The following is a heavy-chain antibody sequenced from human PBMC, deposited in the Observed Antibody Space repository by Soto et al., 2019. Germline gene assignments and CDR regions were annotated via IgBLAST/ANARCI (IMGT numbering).Heavy chain of an antibody. CDR3: AREYGDYGVTDY. Sequence: QVQLQQWGAGLLKPSETLSLTYAVYGGSFSGYYWSWIRQPPGKGLEWIGEINHSGSTNYNPSLKSRVTISVDTSKNQFSLKLSSVTAADTAVYYCAREYGDYGVTDYWGQGTLVTVYS. CDR2: INHSGST. D-gene: IGHD4-17*01. V-gene: IGHV4-34*01. CDR1: GGSFSGYY. J-gene: IGHJ4*02.